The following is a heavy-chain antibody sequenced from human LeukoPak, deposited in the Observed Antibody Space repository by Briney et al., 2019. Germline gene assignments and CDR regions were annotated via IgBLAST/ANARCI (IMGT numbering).Heavy chain of an antibody. V-gene: IGHV3-7*01. CDR1: GFTFSSYW. CDR3: ARDSSGYYYSRPGDYYYYYMDV. J-gene: IGHJ6*03. D-gene: IGHD3-22*01. CDR2: IKQDGSEK. Sequence: GGSLRLSCAASGFTFSSYWMSWVRQAPGKGLEWVANIKQDGSEKYYVDSVKGRFTISRDNAKNSLYLQMNSLRAEDTAVYYCARDSSGYYYSRPGDYYYYYMDVWGKGTTVTVSS.